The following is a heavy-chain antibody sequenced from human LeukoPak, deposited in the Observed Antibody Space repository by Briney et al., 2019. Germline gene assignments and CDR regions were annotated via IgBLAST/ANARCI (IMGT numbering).Heavy chain of an antibody. CDR1: GGSFSGYY. V-gene: IGHV4-34*01. J-gene: IGHJ4*02. CDR3: ARGSRGMEWLLYRRCFDY. CDR2: INHSGST. Sequence: SETLSLTCAVYGGSFSGYYWSWIRQPPGKGLEWIGEINHSGSTNYNPSLKSRVTISVDTSKNQFSLKLSSVTAADTAVYYCARGSRGMEWLLYRRCFDYWGQGTLVTVSS. D-gene: IGHD3-3*01.